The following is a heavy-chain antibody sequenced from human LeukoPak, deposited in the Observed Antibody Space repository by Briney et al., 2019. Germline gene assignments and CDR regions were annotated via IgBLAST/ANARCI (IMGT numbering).Heavy chain of an antibody. CDR1: VGTFSSYA. V-gene: IGHV1-69*05. CDR3: ARIPGIAAAGISLSSWFDP. J-gene: IGHJ5*02. CDR2: IIPIFGTA. D-gene: IGHD6-13*01. Sequence: SVKVSCKASVGTFSSYAISWVRQPPAQGLEWMGGIIPIFGTANYAQKFQGRVTITTDESTSTAYMELTSLRSEDTAVYYCARIPGIAAAGISLSSWFDPWGQGTLVTVSS.